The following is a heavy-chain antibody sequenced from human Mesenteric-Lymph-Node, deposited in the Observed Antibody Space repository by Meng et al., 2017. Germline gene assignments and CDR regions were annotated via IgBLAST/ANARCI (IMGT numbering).Heavy chain of an antibody. J-gene: IGHJ4*02. V-gene: IGHV4-30-4*01. Sequence: QVRPQVQVQGLVKPSETLSLTCPVSGACISRGDYYWSWIRQPPGKGLEWIVYIYYRGSTNYNPSLKSRVTISVETSNKQFSLKLTSVTAADTAVYYCARSPYSGSALPFFDYWGQGSLVTVSS. CDR1: GACISRGDYY. CDR2: IYYRGST. D-gene: IGHD1-26*01. CDR3: ARSPYSGSALPFFDY.